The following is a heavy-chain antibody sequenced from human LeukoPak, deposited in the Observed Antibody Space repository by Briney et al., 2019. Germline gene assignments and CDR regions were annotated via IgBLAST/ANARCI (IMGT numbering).Heavy chain of an antibody. CDR3: ARGTILGLGLDY. Sequence: GASVKVSCKASGYTFTSYAMHWVRQAPGQRLEWMGWINPNSGGTNYAQKFQGRVTMTRDTSISTAYMELSRLRSDDTAVYYCARGTILGLGLDYWGQGTLVTVSS. J-gene: IGHJ4*02. D-gene: IGHD2-2*01. CDR2: INPNSGGT. CDR1: GYTFTSYA. V-gene: IGHV1-2*02.